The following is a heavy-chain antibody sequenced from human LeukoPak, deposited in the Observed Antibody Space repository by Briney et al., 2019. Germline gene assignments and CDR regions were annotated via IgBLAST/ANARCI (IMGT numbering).Heavy chain of an antibody. CDR3: AHSFYDSSGYWVYFVY. CDR2: INPNSGGT. D-gene: IGHD3-22*01. CDR1: GYTFTGYY. V-gene: IGHV1-2*02. J-gene: IGHJ4*02. Sequence: ASVKVSCKASGYTFTGYYMHWVRQAPGQGLEWMGWINPNSGGTNYAQKFQGRVTMTRDTSISTAYMELSRLRSDDTAVYYCAHSFYDSSGYWVYFVYWGQGTLVTVSS.